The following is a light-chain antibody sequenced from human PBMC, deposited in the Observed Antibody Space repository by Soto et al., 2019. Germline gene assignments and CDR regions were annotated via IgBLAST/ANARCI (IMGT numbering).Light chain of an antibody. V-gene: IGLV2-14*01. CDR2: DVS. J-gene: IGLJ2*01. Sequence: QYALTQPASVSGSPGQSITISCTGTSSDVGGYNYVSWYQQHPGKAPKLMIYDVSNRPSGISNRFSGSKSGNTASLTISGLQAEDEADYYCSSYSSNTTFVVFGGGTKLTVL. CDR1: SSDVGGYNY. CDR3: SSYSSNTTFVV.